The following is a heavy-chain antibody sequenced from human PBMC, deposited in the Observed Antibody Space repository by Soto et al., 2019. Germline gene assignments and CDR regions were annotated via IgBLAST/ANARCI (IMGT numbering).Heavy chain of an antibody. J-gene: IGHJ5*02. CDR1: GGSISSYY. D-gene: IGHD1-1*01. CDR2: IYYSGST. Sequence: SETLSLTCTVSGGSISSYYWSWIRQPPGKGLEWIGYIYYSGSTNYNPSLKSRVTISVDTSKNQFSLKLSSVTAADTAVYYCARTRLEGWFDPWGQGTLVTVSS. V-gene: IGHV4-59*01. CDR3: ARTRLEGWFDP.